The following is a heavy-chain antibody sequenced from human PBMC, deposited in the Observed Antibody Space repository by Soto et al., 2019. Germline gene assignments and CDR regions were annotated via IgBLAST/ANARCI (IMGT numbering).Heavy chain of an antibody. Sequence: SETLSLTCAVYGGSFSGYYWSWIRQPPGKGLEWIGEINHSGSTNYNPSLKSRVTISVDTSKNQFSLKLRSVTAADTAVYYCARGPYCSGGSCPGAEYFQHWGQGTLVTVSS. D-gene: IGHD2-15*01. J-gene: IGHJ1*01. CDR1: GGSFSGYY. CDR2: INHSGST. CDR3: ARGPYCSGGSCPGAEYFQH. V-gene: IGHV4-34*01.